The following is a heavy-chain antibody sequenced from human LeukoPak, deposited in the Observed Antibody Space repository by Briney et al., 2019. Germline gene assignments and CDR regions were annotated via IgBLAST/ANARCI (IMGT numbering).Heavy chain of an antibody. CDR1: GGSISSGSYY. CDR2: IYTSGST. V-gene: IGHV4-61*02. Sequence: PSETLSLTSTVSGGSISSGSYYWSWIRQPAGKGLEWIGRIYTSGSTNYNPSLKSRVTISVDTSKNQFSLKLSSVTAADTAVYYCASFTGPAAMGNYWGQGTLVTVSS. CDR3: ASFTGPAAMGNY. J-gene: IGHJ4*02. D-gene: IGHD2-2*01.